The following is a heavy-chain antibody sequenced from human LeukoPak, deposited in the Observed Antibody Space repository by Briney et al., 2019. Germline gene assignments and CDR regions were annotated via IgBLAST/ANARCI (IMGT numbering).Heavy chain of an antibody. CDR2: IYYTGDN. CDR1: GASLSDSY. D-gene: IGHD6-6*01. J-gene: IGHJ4*02. V-gene: IGHV4-59*08. CDR3: ARFTARAREIDY. Sequence: SETLSLTCSVSGASLSDSYWTWIRQPPGKTLEWIGYIYYTGDNDYNPSLKSRVTMSVDTSKSHLSLKLTSVTAADTAVYYCARFTARAREIDYWGQGILVTVSS.